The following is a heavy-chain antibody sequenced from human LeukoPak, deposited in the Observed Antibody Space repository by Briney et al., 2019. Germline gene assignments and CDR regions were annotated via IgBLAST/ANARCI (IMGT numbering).Heavy chain of an antibody. CDR2: INQSGST. D-gene: IGHD3-10*01. CDR3: ARSSLNSTYGSGTRPIPRLMDV. Sequence: SETLSLTCAVYGGSFSGYYWSWVRQPPGRGLEWIGEINQSGSTNYNPSLKSRVTKSVHTSKNQFSLKLSTVPATDTAVYYCARSSLNSTYGSGTRPIPRLMDVWGKGTTVTVSS. CDR1: GGSFSGYY. V-gene: IGHV4-34*01. J-gene: IGHJ6*04.